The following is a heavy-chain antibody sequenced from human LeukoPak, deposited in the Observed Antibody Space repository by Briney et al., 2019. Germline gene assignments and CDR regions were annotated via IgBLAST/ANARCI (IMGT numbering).Heavy chain of an antibody. CDR2: IYYSGST. V-gene: IGHV4-59*01. CDR3: ARKIAAAGKGNFDY. J-gene: IGHJ4*02. CDR1: GGSINTYY. D-gene: IGHD6-13*01. Sequence: SETLSLTCTVSGGSINTYYWSWIRQPPGKGLKWVGCIYYSGSTNYNPSLKSRVTISVDTSKSQFSLRLRSVTAADTAVYYCARKIAAAGKGNFDYWGQGTLVTVSS.